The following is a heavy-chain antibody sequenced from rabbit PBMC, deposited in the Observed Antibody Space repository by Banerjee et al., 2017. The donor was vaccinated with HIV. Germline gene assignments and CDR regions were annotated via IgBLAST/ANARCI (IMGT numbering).Heavy chain of an antibody. CDR3: ARDLAGVIGWNFNL. Sequence: LVKPGASLTLTCTASGSTLSRYYICWVRQAPGKGLEWIACIGTGSGTTYYATWAKGRFTISKTSSTTVTLQMTSLTAADTATYFCARDLAGVIGWNFNLWGPGTLVTVS. D-gene: IGHD4-1*01. J-gene: IGHJ4*01. CDR2: IGTGSGTT. CDR1: GSTLSRYY. V-gene: IGHV1S40*01.